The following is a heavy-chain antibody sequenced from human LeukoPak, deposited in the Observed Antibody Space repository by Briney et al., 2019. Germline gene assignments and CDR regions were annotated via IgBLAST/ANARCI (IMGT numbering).Heavy chain of an antibody. CDR1: GGTFSSYA. CDR3: AREKQPGYYFDY. D-gene: IGHD6-13*01. Sequence: ASVKVSCKASGGTFSSYAISWVRQAPGQGLEWMGGIIPIFGTANYAQKFQGRVAITADESTSTAYMELSSLRSEDTAVYCCAREKQPGYYFDYWGREPWSPSPQ. V-gene: IGHV1-69*13. CDR2: IIPIFGTA. J-gene: IGHJ4*02.